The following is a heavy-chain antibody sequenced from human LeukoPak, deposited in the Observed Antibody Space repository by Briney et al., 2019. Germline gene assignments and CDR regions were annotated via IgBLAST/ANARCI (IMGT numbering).Heavy chain of an antibody. Sequence: GGSLRLSCAASGFTFSTYAVNLVRQAPGKGLEWVSAISGSGGSTYYADSVKGRFTISRDNSKNTLYLQMNSLRADDTAIYYCAKAVAGIEGWFDPWGQGTLVTVSS. V-gene: IGHV3-23*01. CDR3: AKAVAGIEGWFDP. CDR1: GFTFSTYA. J-gene: IGHJ5*02. CDR2: ISGSGGST. D-gene: IGHD6-19*01.